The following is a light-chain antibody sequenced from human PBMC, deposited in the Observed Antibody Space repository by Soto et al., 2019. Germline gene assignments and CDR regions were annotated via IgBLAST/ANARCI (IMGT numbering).Light chain of an antibody. CDR3: QHYGSSLSIT. CDR1: QSVSSNY. CDR2: GAS. J-gene: IGKJ5*01. V-gene: IGKV3-20*01. Sequence: ESVLTQSPGTLSLSPGERATLSCRASQSVSSNYLAWYQHKPGQAPRLRIYGASSRATGIPDRFSGSGSGTDFPLTISRLEPEDFAVYYCQHYGSSLSITFGQGTRLEIK.